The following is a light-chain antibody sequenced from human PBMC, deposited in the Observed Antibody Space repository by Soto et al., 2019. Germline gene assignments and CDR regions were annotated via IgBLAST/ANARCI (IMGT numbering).Light chain of an antibody. V-gene: IGKV3-15*01. Sequence: EIVLTQSPGTLSFSPGERVTLSWRASQSVSSAYLAWYQHKPGQTPRLLIYDTSTRATGVPTRFSGSRSGAEFTLTINSLQSEDFAVYYCQPYNNWPLTFGGGTKVDI. CDR2: DTS. CDR1: QSVSSAY. J-gene: IGKJ4*01. CDR3: QPYNNWPLT.